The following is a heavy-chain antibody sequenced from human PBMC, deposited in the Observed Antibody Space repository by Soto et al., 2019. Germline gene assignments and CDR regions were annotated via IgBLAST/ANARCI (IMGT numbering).Heavy chain of an antibody. J-gene: IGHJ6*02. Sequence: EASVKVSCKASGQTLDNYAMYWVRQAPGQGLEWMGGINPDNGKAKYSQKFQGRVTITADESTSTVYMDLNSLRSEDTAVYYCARDIRNSPDSAYGLDVWGQGTTVTVSS. CDR1: GQTLDNYA. CDR2: INPDNGKA. CDR3: ARDIRNSPDSAYGLDV. D-gene: IGHD2-21*01. V-gene: IGHV1-3*01.